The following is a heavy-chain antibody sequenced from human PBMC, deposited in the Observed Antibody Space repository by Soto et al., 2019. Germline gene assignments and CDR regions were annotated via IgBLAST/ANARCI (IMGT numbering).Heavy chain of an antibody. CDR1: GFTFSSYG. Sequence: QVQLVESGGGVVQPGRSLRLSCAASGFTFSSYGMHWVRQAPGKGLEWVAVISYDGSNKYYADSVKGRFTISRDNSKNTVYRQMTSLRAEDTAVYYCAKNGYRYGFWWFDPWGQGTLVTVSS. J-gene: IGHJ5*02. CDR2: ISYDGSNK. V-gene: IGHV3-30*18. D-gene: IGHD5-18*01. CDR3: AKNGYRYGFWWFDP.